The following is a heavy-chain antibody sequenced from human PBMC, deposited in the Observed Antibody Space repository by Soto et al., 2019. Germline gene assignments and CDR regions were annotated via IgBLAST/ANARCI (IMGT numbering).Heavy chain of an antibody. V-gene: IGHV4-39*07. CDR3: ATLPPRIVVVSPEMPT. CDR2: IYHSGST. J-gene: IGHJ5*02. D-gene: IGHD2-21*01. CDR1: GGSISSSSYY. Sequence: SETLSLTCTVSGGSISSSSYYWGWVRQPPGKGLEWIGEIYHSGSTSYNPSLKSRVTISVDKSKNQFSLKLSSVTAADTAVYYCATLPPRIVVVSPEMPTCGQGILVTVSS.